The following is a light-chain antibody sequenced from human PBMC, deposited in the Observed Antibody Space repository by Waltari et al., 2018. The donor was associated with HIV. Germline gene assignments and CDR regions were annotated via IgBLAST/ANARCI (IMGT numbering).Light chain of an antibody. J-gene: IGKJ4*01. Sequence: EIVLTQSPATLSLSPGERATLSCRASQDVGYDLAWYQQNPGQAPRLLSFDTSIRATGIPARFSGSGSGTDFTLTISSLESEDFAVYFCQERSNWPPLTFGGGTKVEIK. CDR2: DTS. CDR1: QDVGYD. V-gene: IGKV3-11*01. CDR3: QERSNWPPLT.